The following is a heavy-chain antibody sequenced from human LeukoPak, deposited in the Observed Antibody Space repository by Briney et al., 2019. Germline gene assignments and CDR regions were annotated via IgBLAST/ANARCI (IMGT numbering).Heavy chain of an antibody. J-gene: IGHJ4*02. D-gene: IGHD2-2*01. CDR3: ARDVGYCSSTSCSDY. Sequence: PSETLSLTCTVSGGSISSYYWSWTRQPPGKGLEWIGYIYYSGSTNYNPSLKSRVTISVDTSKNQFSLKLSSVTAADTAVYYCARDVGYCSSTSCSDYWGQGTLVTVSS. CDR1: GGSISSYY. CDR2: IYYSGST. V-gene: IGHV4-59*01.